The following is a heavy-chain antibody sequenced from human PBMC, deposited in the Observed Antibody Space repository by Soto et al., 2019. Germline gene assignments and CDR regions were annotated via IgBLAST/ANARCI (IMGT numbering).Heavy chain of an antibody. V-gene: IGHV4-34*01. D-gene: IGHD2-15*01. CDR3: ARSVVLGVFLY. J-gene: IGHJ4*02. Sequence: QVQLQQWGAGLLKPSETLSLTCAVYGGSFSGYYWSWIRQPPGKGLEWIGEINHSGSTNYNPSLKSRVTISVDTSKNQFSLKLSSVTAADTAVYYCARSVVLGVFLYWGQGTLVTVSS. CDR1: GGSFSGYY. CDR2: INHSGST.